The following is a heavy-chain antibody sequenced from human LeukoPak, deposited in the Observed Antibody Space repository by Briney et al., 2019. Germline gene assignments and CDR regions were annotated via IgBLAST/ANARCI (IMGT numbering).Heavy chain of an antibody. CDR2: INPNSGGT. J-gene: IGHJ5*02. V-gene: IGHV1-2*06. D-gene: IGHD6-6*01. Sequence: ASVKVSCKSSGYTFTGYYMHWVRQAPGQGLEWMGRINPNSGGTNYAQKFQGRVTMTRDASISTAYMELSRLRSDGTAVYYCARARSSSYGKNWFVPWGQGTLVTVSS. CDR3: ARARSSSYGKNWFVP. CDR1: GYTFTGYY.